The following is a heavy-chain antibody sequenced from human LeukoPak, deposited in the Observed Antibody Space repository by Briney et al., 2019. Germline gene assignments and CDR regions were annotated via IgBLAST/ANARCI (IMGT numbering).Heavy chain of an antibody. CDR3: ARVGAGSGSTSFDY. V-gene: IGHV1-8*03. CDR1: GYTFTSYD. CDR2: MNPNSGNT. D-gene: IGHD3-10*01. Sequence: ASVKVSCKASGYTFTSYDINWVRQATGQGLEWMGWMNPNSGNTGYAQKFQGRVTITRNTSISTAYMELSSLRSEDTAVYYCARVGAGSGSTSFDYWGQGTLVTVSS. J-gene: IGHJ4*02.